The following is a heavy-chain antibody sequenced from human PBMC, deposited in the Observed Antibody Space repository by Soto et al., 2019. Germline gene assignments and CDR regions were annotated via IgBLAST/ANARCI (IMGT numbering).Heavy chain of an antibody. CDR1: GFTFSNYA. CDR3: AKKKGSNWYYFHY. J-gene: IGHJ4*02. CDR2: ISASGGTT. V-gene: IGHV3-23*01. Sequence: GGSLRLSCSASGFTFSNYAMNWVRQAPGKGLEWVSVISASGGTTFYADSVKGRFTISRDNSKNTLYLQMNSLRAEDTAVYYCAKKKGSNWYYFHYWGQGTLVTVSS. D-gene: IGHD6-13*01.